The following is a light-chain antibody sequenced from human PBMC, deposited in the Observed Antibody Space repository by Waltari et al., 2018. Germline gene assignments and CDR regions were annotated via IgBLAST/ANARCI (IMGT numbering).Light chain of an antibody. V-gene: IGLV2-23*02. CDR2: EVN. CDR1: RSDVGRYNL. Sequence: QSAPTPPAPVSGFPEPALPLPCTGTRSDVGRYNLFSWYQQHPGKAPKLMISEVNERPSGVSIRFSGSKSGNTASLTISGLQAEDEADYYCCSYAGSNTVLFGGGTKLTVL. J-gene: IGLJ2*01. CDR3: CSYAGSNTVL.